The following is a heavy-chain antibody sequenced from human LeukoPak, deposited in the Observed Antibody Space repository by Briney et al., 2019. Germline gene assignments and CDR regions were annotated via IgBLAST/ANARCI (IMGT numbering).Heavy chain of an antibody. CDR3: ARDPVYSGYFQAAPRNYFDY. J-gene: IGHJ4*02. CDR2: INPTGDST. V-gene: IGHV1-46*01. D-gene: IGHD5-12*01. CDR1: GYTFTSYY. Sequence: ASVKVSCKASGYTFTSYYMHWVRQAPGQGLEWMGLINPTGDSTGYAQKFQGRVTMTRDMSTSTDFMELSSLRSEDTAVYYCARDPVYSGYFQAAPRNYFDYWGQGTLVTVSS.